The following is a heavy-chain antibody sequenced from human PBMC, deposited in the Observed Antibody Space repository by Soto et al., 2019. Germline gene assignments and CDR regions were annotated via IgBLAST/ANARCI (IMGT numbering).Heavy chain of an antibody. CDR3: AKQTGVRFDY. V-gene: IGHV3-30-3*01. D-gene: IGHD3-16*01. J-gene: IGHJ4*02. Sequence: QVQLVESGGGVVQPGRSLRLSCAASGFTFSSYAMHWVRQAPGKGLEWVAVISYDGSNKYYADSVKGRFTISRDNSKNTLYLQMNSLRAEHTAVYYCAKQTGVRFDYWGQGTLVTVSS. CDR1: GFTFSSYA. CDR2: ISYDGSNK.